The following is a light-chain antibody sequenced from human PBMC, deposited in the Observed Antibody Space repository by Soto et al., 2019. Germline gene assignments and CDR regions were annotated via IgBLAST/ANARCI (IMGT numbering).Light chain of an antibody. J-gene: IGKJ2*01. CDR1: LSVSSW. V-gene: IGKV1-5*03. CDR2: KAS. CDR3: QQYYSYSSMYT. Sequence: DIQMTQSPSTMSASVGDRVTITCRASLSVSSWLAWYQQRPGKAPQLLIYKASSLQSGVPSRFSGSGSGTEFTLTISSLHPDDFATYYCQQYYSYSSMYTFGQGTRLEIK.